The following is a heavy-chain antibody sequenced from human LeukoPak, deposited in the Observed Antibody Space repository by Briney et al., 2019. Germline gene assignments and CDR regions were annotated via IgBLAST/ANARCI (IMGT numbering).Heavy chain of an antibody. CDR3: ATDIIRGVMDY. Sequence: GGSLRLSCAASAFTFISYNMNWVRQAPGKGLEWVSSISSSRSYIYCADSVKGRFTISRDNAKNSLYLQMNSLRAEDTAVYYCATDIIRGVMDYWGQGSLVTVSS. CDR2: ISSSRSYI. D-gene: IGHD3-10*01. J-gene: IGHJ4*02. V-gene: IGHV3-21*01. CDR1: AFTFISYN.